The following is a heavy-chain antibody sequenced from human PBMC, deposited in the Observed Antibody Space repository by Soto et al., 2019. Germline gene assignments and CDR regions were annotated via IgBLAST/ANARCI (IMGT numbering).Heavy chain of an antibody. V-gene: IGHV4-31*03. J-gene: IGHJ4*02. D-gene: IGHD1-26*01. CDR2: IYYTGST. CDR3: ATSLVTSRTRVDY. CDR1: GGSIYTGGFY. Sequence: QVQLQESDPGLVKPSQTLSLTCTVSGGSIYTGGFYWSWIRQLPGKGLEWLGYIYYTGSTQYTPSLKSRLTISTDTSDKQFFLRLTSVTDAYTAVYYCATSLVTSRTRVDYWGQGTLVTVSS.